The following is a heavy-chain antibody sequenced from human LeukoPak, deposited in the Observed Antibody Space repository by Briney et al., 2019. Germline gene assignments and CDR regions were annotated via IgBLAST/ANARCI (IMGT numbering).Heavy chain of an antibody. V-gene: IGHV4-34*01. Sequence: SETLSLTCAVYGGSFSGYYWSWIRQPPGKGLEWIGEINHSGSTNYNPSLKSRVTISVDTSKNQFSLKLSSVTAADTAVYYCARGVQIVVVPAAIEPGYYYYMDVWGKGTTVTVSS. CDR3: ARGVQIVVVPAAIEPGYYYYMDV. CDR2: INHSGST. CDR1: GGSFSGYY. D-gene: IGHD2-2*01. J-gene: IGHJ6*03.